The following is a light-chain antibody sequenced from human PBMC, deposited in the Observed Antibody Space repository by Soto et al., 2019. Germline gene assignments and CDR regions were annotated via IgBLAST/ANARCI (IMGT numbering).Light chain of an antibody. CDR3: LQHYSYPRT. V-gene: IGKV1-8*01. CDR1: QGISSY. CDR2: AAS. Sequence: AIRMTQSPSSLPASTGDRVTITCRASQGISSYLAWYQQKPGKAPKLLIYAASTLQSGVPSRFSGSGSGTDFTITISCLQSEDFATYYCLQHYSYPRTFGQGTKVEIK. J-gene: IGKJ1*01.